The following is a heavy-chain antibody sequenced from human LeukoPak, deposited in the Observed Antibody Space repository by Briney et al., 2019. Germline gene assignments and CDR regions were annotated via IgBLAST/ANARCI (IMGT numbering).Heavy chain of an antibody. J-gene: IGHJ4*02. Sequence: SVKVSCKASGGTFSSYAISWVRQAPGQGLEWMGGIIPTFGTANYAQKFQGRVTITADKSTSTAYMELSSLRSEDTAVYYCARAAGGIAAAGFFDYWGQGTLVTVSS. CDR3: ARAAGGIAAAGFFDY. V-gene: IGHV1-69*06. CDR1: GGTFSSYA. CDR2: IIPTFGTA. D-gene: IGHD6-13*01.